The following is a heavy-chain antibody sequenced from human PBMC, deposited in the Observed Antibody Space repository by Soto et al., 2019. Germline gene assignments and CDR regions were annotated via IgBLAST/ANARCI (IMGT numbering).Heavy chain of an antibody. D-gene: IGHD3-3*02. CDR2: ISSSSSYI. CDR3: ARDIRILGVVTDYYYYGMDV. CDR1: GFTFSSYS. J-gene: IGHJ6*02. Sequence: GGSLRLSCAASGFTFSSYSMNWVRQAPGKGLEWVSSISSSSSYIYYADSVKGRFTISRDNAKNSLYLQMNGLKAEDTAVYYCARDIRILGVVTDYYYYGMDVWGQGTTVTVSS. V-gene: IGHV3-21*01.